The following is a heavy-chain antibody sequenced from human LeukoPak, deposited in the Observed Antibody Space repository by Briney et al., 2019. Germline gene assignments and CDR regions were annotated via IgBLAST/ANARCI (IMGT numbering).Heavy chain of an antibody. CDR3: ARGGYSGYDSDFDY. Sequence: SGTLSLTCTVSGGSISSYYWSWIRQPPGKGLEWIGYIYYSGSTNYNPSLKSRVTISVDTSKNQFSLKLSSVTAADTAVYYCARGGYSGYDSDFDYWGQGTLVTVSS. J-gene: IGHJ4*02. D-gene: IGHD5-12*01. V-gene: IGHV4-59*08. CDR2: IYYSGST. CDR1: GGSISSYY.